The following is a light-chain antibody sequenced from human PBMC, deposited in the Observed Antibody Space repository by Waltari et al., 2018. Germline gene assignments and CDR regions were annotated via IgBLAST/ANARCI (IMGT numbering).Light chain of an antibody. CDR1: QSVFFRSDKKNY. J-gene: IGKJ1*01. CDR3: HQHFSTPLT. CDR2: WAS. Sequence: DIVMTQSPDSLTVSLGARATINCKSSQSVFFRSDKKNYLAWYQQKPGQPPKLLISWASSRESGVPDRFSGSGSGTDFTLTITNLQADDVASYFCHQHFSTPLTFGQGTKVSVK. V-gene: IGKV4-1*01.